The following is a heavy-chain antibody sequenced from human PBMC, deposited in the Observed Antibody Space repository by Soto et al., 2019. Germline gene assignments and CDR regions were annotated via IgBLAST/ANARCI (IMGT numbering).Heavy chain of an antibody. V-gene: IGHV4-39*01. CDR3: ARKTKGVFDY. CDR2: IYYSGST. Sequence: SETLSLTCTVSGGSISSSSYYWGWIRQPPGKGLEWIGSIYYSGSTYYNPSLKSRVTISVDTSKNHFSLKLSSVTAADTAVYYCARKTKGVFDYWGQGTLVTVSS. CDR1: GGSISSSSYY. J-gene: IGHJ4*02.